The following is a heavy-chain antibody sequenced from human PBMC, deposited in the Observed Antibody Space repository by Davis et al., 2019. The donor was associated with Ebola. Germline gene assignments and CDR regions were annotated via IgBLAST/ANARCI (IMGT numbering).Heavy chain of an antibody. V-gene: IGHV3-7*01. CDR1: GFTFSTSW. Sequence: GGSLRLSCAASGFTFSTSWMSWVRQAPGKGLEWVAYMEDDAIDKYYVDSVKGRFTISRENTENSVYLQMNSLRVEDTALYYCVRVSRNFGAYADFWGQGTLVTVSS. CDR2: MEDDAIDK. D-gene: IGHD4-17*01. CDR3: VRVSRNFGAYADF. J-gene: IGHJ4*02.